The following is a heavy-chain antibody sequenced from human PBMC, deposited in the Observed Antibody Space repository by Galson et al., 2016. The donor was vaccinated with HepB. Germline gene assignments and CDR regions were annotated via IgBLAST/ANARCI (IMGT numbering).Heavy chain of an antibody. Sequence: VSTISGSGGSTYYADSVKGRFTISRDNSKNTLYLQMNSLRAEDTAVYYCAKGAITMIVVANYFDYWGQGTLVTVSS. V-gene: IGHV3-23*01. D-gene: IGHD3-22*01. CDR3: AKGAITMIVVANYFDY. CDR2: ISGSGGST. J-gene: IGHJ4*02.